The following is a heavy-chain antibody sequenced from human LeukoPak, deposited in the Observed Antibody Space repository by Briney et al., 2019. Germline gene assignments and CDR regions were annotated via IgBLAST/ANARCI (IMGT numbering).Heavy chain of an antibody. CDR3: ASKARMLDP. CDR1: GFSISNYS. Sequence: GGSLRLSCAASGFSISNYSMNWVRQAPGKGLEWLSYISSTTSSAIYYADSVKGRFTISRDNAKNSLYLRMNSLRAEDTAVYYCASKARMLDPWGQGTLVTVSS. CDR2: ISSTTSSAI. J-gene: IGHJ5*02. D-gene: IGHD1-14*01. V-gene: IGHV3-48*01.